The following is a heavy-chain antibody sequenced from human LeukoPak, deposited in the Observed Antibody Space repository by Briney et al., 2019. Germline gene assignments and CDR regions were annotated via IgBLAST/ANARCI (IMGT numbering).Heavy chain of an antibody. CDR2: IYYSGST. J-gene: IGHJ4*02. V-gene: IGHV4-59*08. Sequence: SETLSLTCTVSGGSISSFYWSWIRQPPGKELEWIGYIYYSGSTNYNPSLKSRVTISVDTSKNQFSLKLSSVTAADTAVYYCARLQRTGLFDHWGQGTLVTVSS. CDR3: ARLQRTGLFDH. D-gene: IGHD1-14*01. CDR1: GGSISSFY.